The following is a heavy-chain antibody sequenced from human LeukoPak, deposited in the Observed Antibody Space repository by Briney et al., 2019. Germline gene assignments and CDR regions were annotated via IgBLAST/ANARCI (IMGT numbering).Heavy chain of an antibody. V-gene: IGHV4-34*01. CDR1: GVSFSGYY. J-gene: IGHJ4*02. CDR2: INHSGST. D-gene: IGHD1-26*01. Sequence: PSETLSLTCAVYGVSFSGYYWSWIRQPPGKGLEWIGEINHSGSTNYNPSLKSRVTISVDTSKNQFSLKLSSVTAADTAVYYCAHGVGATSGDYWGQGTLVTVSS. CDR3: AHGVGATSGDY.